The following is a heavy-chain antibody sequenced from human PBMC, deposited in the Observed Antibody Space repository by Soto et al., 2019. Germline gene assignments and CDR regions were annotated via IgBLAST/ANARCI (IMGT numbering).Heavy chain of an antibody. V-gene: IGHV5-10-1*01. CDR2: IDPTDSYT. CDR3: ARLQAAAGDNDLTFDY. J-gene: IGHJ4*02. CDR1: AYSFTTYW. Sequence: PGESLKISCQASAYSFTTYWISWVRQMPGKGLECMGRIDPTDSYTDYGPSFEAHVTISADKSISTAYLQWSSLKASDTAMYYCARLQAAAGDNDLTFDYWGQGTLVTVSS. D-gene: IGHD6-13*01.